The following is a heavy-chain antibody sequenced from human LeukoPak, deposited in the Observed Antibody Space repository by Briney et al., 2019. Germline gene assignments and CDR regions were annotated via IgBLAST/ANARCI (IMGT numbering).Heavy chain of an antibody. CDR2: IRSKANSYAT. J-gene: IGHJ4*02. D-gene: IGHD3-22*01. CDR3: TRYYYDSSGYYYLFDY. CDR1: GFTFSGSA. Sequence: GGSLRLSCAASGFTFSGSAMHWVRQASGKALEWVGRIRSKANSYATAYAASVKGRFTISRDDSKNTAYLQMNSLKTEDTAVYYCTRYYYDSSGYYYLFDYWGQGTLVTVSS. V-gene: IGHV3-73*01.